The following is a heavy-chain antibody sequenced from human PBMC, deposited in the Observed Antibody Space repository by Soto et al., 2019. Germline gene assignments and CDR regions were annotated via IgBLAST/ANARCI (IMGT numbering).Heavy chain of an antibody. CDR3: AKEGTTKRSYYFDF. D-gene: IGHD1-26*01. J-gene: IGHJ4*02. V-gene: IGHV3-30*18. CDR1: GFTFSSYG. CDR2: ISYEGRIQ. Sequence: QVQLVESGGGVVQPGRSVRLSCAATGFTFSSYGMQWVRQAPGKGLEWVAVISYEGRIQYYADSVKGRFTISRDNSKDTLYRQMNSLRVEDTAVYYCAKEGTTKRSYYFDFWGQGTLVTVSS.